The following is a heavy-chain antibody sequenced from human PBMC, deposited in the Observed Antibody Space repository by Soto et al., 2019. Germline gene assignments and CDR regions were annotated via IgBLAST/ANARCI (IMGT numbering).Heavy chain of an antibody. CDR1: GFTFSSYA. CDR2: ISGSGGST. Sequence: PVGSLRLSCAASGFTFSSYAMSWVRQAPGKGLGWVSAISGSGGSTYYADSVKGRFTISRDNSKNTLYLKMNSLRAEDTAVYYCAKDKRGDPDYWGQGTLVTVSS. D-gene: IGHD2-21*01. V-gene: IGHV3-23*01. CDR3: AKDKRGDPDY. J-gene: IGHJ4*02.